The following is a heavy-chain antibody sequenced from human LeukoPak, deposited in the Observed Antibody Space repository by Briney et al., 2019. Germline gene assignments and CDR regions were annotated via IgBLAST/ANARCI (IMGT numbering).Heavy chain of an antibody. CDR3: ARGHGDYPT. Sequence: HPGGSLRLSCAASGFTFISYWMSWVRQAPGKGLEWVANIKQDGSEKYYVDSVKGRFTISRDNAKSSLFLQMNSLRAEDTAVYYCARGHGDYPTWGQGTLVTVSS. D-gene: IGHD4-17*01. J-gene: IGHJ5*02. CDR2: IKQDGSEK. V-gene: IGHV3-7*01. CDR1: GFTFISYW.